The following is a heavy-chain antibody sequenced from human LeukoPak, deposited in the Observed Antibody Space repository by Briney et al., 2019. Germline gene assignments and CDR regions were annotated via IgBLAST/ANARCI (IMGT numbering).Heavy chain of an antibody. CDR2: IRHDGSNK. D-gene: IGHD3-22*01. V-gene: IGHV3-30*02. J-gene: IGHJ3*02. Sequence: PGGSLRLSCAASGFTFSSYGMHWVRQAPGKGLEWVAFIRHDGSNKYYADSVKGRFTISRDNSKNTLYLQMNSLRAEDTAVYYCRYYYDSSGYYPSGAFDIWGQGTMVTVSS. CDR1: GFTFSSYG. CDR3: RYYYDSSGYYPSGAFDI.